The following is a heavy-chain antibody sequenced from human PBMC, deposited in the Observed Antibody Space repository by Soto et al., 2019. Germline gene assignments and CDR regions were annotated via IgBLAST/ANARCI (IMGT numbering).Heavy chain of an antibody. V-gene: IGHV4-34*01. Sequence: PSETLSLTCAVYGGSFSGYYWSWIRQPPGKGLEWIGEINHSGSTNYNPSLKSRATISVDTSKNQFSLKLSSVTAADTAVYYCARLWFGGPFDPWGQGTLVTVSS. CDR2: INHSGST. CDR1: GGSFSGYY. CDR3: ARLWFGGPFDP. J-gene: IGHJ5*02. D-gene: IGHD3-10*01.